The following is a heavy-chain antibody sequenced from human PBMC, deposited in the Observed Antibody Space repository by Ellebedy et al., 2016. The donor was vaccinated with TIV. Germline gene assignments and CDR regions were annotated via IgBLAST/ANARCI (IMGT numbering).Heavy chain of an antibody. CDR3: ARDCIAVAGRYGMDV. CDR2: IDFSGTGT. D-gene: IGHD6-19*01. Sequence: GGSLRLXXAASGFTFSIAGMTWVRQAPGKGLEWVATIDFSGTGTYYADSVKGRFIISRDNTKNSLFLQMNSLGVEDTAVYYCARDCIAVAGRYGMDVWGQGTTVTVSS. J-gene: IGHJ6*02. V-gene: IGHV3-21*06. CDR1: GFTFSIAG.